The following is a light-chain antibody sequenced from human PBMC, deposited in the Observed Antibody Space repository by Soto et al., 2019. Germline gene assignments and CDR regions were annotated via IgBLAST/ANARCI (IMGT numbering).Light chain of an antibody. J-gene: IGKJ5*01. CDR1: QSLLHSNGYNY. CDR3: MQALQTIT. V-gene: IGKV2-28*01. CDR2: LGS. Sequence: DLVMTQSPLSLPVTPGEPASISCRSSQSLLHSNGYNYLDWYLRKPGQSPQLLIYLGSNRASGVPDRFSGSGSGTDFTLKISRVEAEDVGVYYCMQALQTITFGQGTRLEIK.